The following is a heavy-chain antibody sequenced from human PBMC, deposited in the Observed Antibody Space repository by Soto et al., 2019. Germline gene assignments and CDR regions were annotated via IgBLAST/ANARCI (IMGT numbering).Heavy chain of an antibody. V-gene: IGHV3-23*01. CDR2: ISGGGGTT. CDR1: GITFGSRA. Sequence: GSLRLSCVASGITFGSRAINWVRQAPGKGLEWVSAISGGGGTTYSADSVKGRVTISRDNSKNTLYLQMNSLRAEDTAVYYCAKVSLGALTFTDYYYYGLDVWGQGTTVTVSS. CDR3: AKVSLGALTFTDYYYYGLDV. D-gene: IGHD1-26*01. J-gene: IGHJ6*02.